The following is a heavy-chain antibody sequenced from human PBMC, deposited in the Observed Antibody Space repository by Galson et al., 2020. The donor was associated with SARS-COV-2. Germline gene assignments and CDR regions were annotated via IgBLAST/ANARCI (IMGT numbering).Heavy chain of an antibody. CDR3: ARLFSYSSGWYFDY. V-gene: IGHV4-39*01. Sequence: SETLSLTCTVSGGSISSSSYYWGWIRQPPGKGLEWIGSIYYSGSTYYNPSLKGRVTISVDTSKNQFSLKLSSVTAADTAVYYCARLFSYSSGWYFDYWGQGTLVTVSS. J-gene: IGHJ4*02. CDR1: GGSISSSSYY. CDR2: IYYSGST. D-gene: IGHD6-19*01.